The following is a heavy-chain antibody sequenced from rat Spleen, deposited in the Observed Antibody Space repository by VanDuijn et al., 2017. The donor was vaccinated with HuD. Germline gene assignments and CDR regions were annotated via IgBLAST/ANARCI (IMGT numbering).Heavy chain of an antibody. CDR2: ISPSGTKS. CDR1: GFTYSNYV. J-gene: IGHJ4*01. V-gene: IGHV5-19*01. D-gene: IGHD1-12*02. Sequence: EVQLVESGGGLVQPGRSLKLSCAASGFTYSNYVMAWVSQAPTKGLEWVASISPSGTKSHYRDSVKGRFTISRDNAKSTLYLQMDSLKSEDTATYYCATDGYYDGIYYSVYIMDAWAQGASVTVSS. CDR3: ATDGYYDGIYYSVYIMDA.